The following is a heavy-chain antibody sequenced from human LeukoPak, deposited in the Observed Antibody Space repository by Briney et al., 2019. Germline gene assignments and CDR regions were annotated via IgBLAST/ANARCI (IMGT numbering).Heavy chain of an antibody. CDR3: ARGIAAAGNHFDY. CDR2: INHSGST. D-gene: IGHD6-13*01. Sequence: PSETLSLTCAVYGGSFSGYYWSWIRQPPGKGPEWIGEINHSGSTNYNPSLKSRVTISVDTSKNQFSLTLSSVAAADTAVYYCARGIAAAGNHFDYWGQGTLVTVSS. CDR1: GGSFSGYY. J-gene: IGHJ4*02. V-gene: IGHV4-34*01.